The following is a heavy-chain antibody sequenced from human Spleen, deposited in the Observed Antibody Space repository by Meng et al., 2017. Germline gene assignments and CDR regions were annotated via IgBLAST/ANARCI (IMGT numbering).Heavy chain of an antibody. V-gene: IGHV4-34*13. D-gene: IGHD3-22*01. J-gene: IGHJ5*02. CDR3: ARGIYYYDSSGFQRWFDP. CDR2: INNSGST. Sequence: XPPRRVLEXIDEINNSGSTNYKPPVESRVTISVDTSKNQFSLKLSSVTAADTAVYYCARGIYYYDSSGFQRWFDPWGQGTLVTVSS.